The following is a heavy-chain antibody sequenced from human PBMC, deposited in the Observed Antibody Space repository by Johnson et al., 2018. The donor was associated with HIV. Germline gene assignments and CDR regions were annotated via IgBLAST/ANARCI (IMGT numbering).Heavy chain of an antibody. V-gene: IGHV3-30*02. CDR2: IRYAGSNK. D-gene: IGHD6-19*01. CDR1: GFTFSSYG. Sequence: QVQLVESGGGLVQPGGSLRLSCAASGFTFSSYGMHWVRQAPGKGLEWVAFIRYAGSNKYYADSVKGRFTISRDNSKNTLYLQMNSLRAEDTAVYYCANIAVVYAFDIWGQGTMVTVSS. J-gene: IGHJ3*02. CDR3: ANIAVVYAFDI.